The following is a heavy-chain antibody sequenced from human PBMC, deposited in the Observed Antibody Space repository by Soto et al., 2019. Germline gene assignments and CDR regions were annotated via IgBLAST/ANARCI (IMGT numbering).Heavy chain of an antibody. CDR3: ATMGTPATGIYYFDN. V-gene: IGHV4-30-2*05. D-gene: IGHD1-7*01. CDR1: GGSISSGGYS. J-gene: IGHJ4*02. Sequence: SETLSLTCAVSGGSISSGGYSWSWIRQPPGKGLEWIGYIYYSGSTNYNPSLKSRVTISVDTSKSQFSLNLSFVTAADTAVYYCATMGTPATGIYYFDNWGQGTLVTVSS. CDR2: IYYSGST.